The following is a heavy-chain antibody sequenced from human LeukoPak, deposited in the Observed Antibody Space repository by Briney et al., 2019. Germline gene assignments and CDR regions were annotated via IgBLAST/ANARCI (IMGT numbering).Heavy chain of an antibody. CDR3: ARDRGQLGWDWFDP. Sequence: SETLSLTCTVSGGSISSYYWSWIRQPPGKGLEWIGYIYYSGSTNYSPSLKSRVTISVDTSKNQFSLKLSSVTAADTAVYYCARDRGQLGWDWFDPWGQGTLVTVSS. CDR2: IYYSGST. J-gene: IGHJ5*02. V-gene: IGHV4-59*01. D-gene: IGHD6-6*01. CDR1: GGSISSYY.